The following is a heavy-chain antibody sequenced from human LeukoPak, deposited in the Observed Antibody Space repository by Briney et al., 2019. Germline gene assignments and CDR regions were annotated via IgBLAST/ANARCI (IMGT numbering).Heavy chain of an antibody. Sequence: GASVKVSCKASGYTFTGYYMHWVRQAPGQGLEWMGWMNPNSGNTGYAQKFQGRVTMTRNTSISTAYMELSSLRSEDTAVYYCARGSMIAAFDIWGQGTMVTVSS. J-gene: IGHJ3*02. CDR2: MNPNSGNT. CDR1: GYTFTGYY. CDR3: ARGSMIAAFDI. D-gene: IGHD2-21*01. V-gene: IGHV1-8*02.